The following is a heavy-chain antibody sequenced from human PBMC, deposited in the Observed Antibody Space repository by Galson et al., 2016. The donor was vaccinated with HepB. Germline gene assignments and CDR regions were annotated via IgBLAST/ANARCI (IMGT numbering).Heavy chain of an antibody. D-gene: IGHD1-20*01. J-gene: IGHJ4*02. CDR3: ARDRRVITGYYYFDY. CDR2: IYHSGST. CDR1: GGSISSSNW. V-gene: IGHV4-4*02. Sequence: LSLTCAVSGGSISSSNWCSWVRQPPGKGLEWIGEIYHSGSTNYNPSLKSRVTISVDKSKNQFSLKLSSVTAADTAVYYCARDRRVITGYYYFDYWGQGTLVTVSS.